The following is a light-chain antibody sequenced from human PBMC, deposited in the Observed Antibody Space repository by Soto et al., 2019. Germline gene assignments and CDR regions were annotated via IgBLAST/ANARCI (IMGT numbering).Light chain of an antibody. CDR1: SSDVGGYNY. CDR2: EVS. J-gene: IGLJ1*01. Sequence: QSALTQPPSASGSPGQSVTISCTGTSSDVGGYNYVSWYQQHPGKAPKLMIYEVSKRPSGVPDRFSGSKSGNTASLTVSGLEDEDEADYYCRSNAGSNNFVCGTGTKLTVL. V-gene: IGLV2-8*01. CDR3: RSNAGSNNFV.